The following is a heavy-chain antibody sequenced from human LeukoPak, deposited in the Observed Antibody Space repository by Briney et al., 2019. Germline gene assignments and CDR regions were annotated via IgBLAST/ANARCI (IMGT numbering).Heavy chain of an antibody. Sequence: GGSLRLSCAASGFTFSNYVMGWVRQAPGKGLEWVSSISGSGGITYYADSVKGRFTISRDNSKNTLYLQMNSLRAEDTAVYYCAKFRARGAFDIWGQGTMVTVSS. CDR1: GFTFSNYV. CDR2: ISGSGGIT. CDR3: AKFRARGAFDI. J-gene: IGHJ3*02. V-gene: IGHV3-23*01.